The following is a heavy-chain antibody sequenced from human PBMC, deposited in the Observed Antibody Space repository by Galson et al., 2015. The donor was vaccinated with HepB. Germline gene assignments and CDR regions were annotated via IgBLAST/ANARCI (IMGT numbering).Heavy chain of an antibody. CDR2: IIPISGTT. CDR3: ARREADPRDCGGDSCLRIPFGMDV. CDR1: GGSFSSYA. J-gene: IGHJ6*02. D-gene: IGHD2-21*01. Sequence: SVKVSCKVSGGSFSSYAISWVRQAPGQGLEWMGGIIPISGTTNYAQNFQGRVTLTADELTTTACLELSSLTPEDTAVYYCARREADPRDCGGDSCLRIPFGMDVRGQGTTVTVSS. V-gene: IGHV1-69*13.